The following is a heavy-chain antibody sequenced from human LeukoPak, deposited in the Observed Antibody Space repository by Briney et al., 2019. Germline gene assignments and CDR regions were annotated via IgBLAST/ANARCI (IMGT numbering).Heavy chain of an antibody. V-gene: IGHV1-69*05. Sequence: SVKVSCNASGGTFSSYAISWVRQAPGQGLEWMGGMIPIFGTANYAQKFQGRVTITTDESTSTAYMELSSLRSEDTAVYYCARAPISPGYYDSSGYYSPWVYWGQGTLVTVSS. CDR1: GGTFSSYA. CDR3: ARAPISPGYYDSSGYYSPWVY. J-gene: IGHJ4*02. CDR2: MIPIFGTA. D-gene: IGHD3-22*01.